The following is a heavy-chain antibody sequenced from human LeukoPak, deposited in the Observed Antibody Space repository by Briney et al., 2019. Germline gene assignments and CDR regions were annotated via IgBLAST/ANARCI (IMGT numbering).Heavy chain of an antibody. D-gene: IGHD3-10*02. V-gene: IGHV3-48*01. CDR2: ISSGSNNI. J-gene: IGHJ6*04. Sequence: GGSLRLSCVASGFTFSDYSMNWVRQAPGKGLEWVSYISSGSNNIWYADSVKGRFTISRDDAKNSLYLQMNSLRAEDTAVYYCAELGITMIGGVWGKGTTVTISS. CDR3: AELGITMIGGV. CDR1: GFTFSDYS.